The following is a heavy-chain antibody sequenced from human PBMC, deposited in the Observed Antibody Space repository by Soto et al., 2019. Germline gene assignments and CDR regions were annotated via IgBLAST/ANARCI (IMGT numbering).Heavy chain of an antibody. D-gene: IGHD6-25*01. CDR1: GFNFSSFA. CDR3: AKDIGSGWTKNWFGP. Sequence: GGSLRLSCAASGFNFSSFAMSWVRPAPGKGLEWVSAISGTGGSTYYADSVKGRFAVSRDNSENTLFLQMNSLRAEDTAVYYWAKDIGSGWTKNWFGPWGQGTLVTVAS. CDR2: ISGTGGST. J-gene: IGHJ5*02. V-gene: IGHV3-23*01.